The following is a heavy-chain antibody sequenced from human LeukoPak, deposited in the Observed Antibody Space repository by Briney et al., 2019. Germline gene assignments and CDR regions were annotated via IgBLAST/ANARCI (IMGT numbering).Heavy chain of an antibody. Sequence: ASVKVSCKASGYTFTGYYMHWVRQAPGQGLEWMGWINPNSGGTNYAQKFQGRVTMSRDTSISTAYMELSRLRSDDTAVYYCARNFMGQQLDGSDYWGQGTLVTVSS. J-gene: IGHJ4*02. CDR3: ARNFMGQQLDGSDY. D-gene: IGHD6-13*01. CDR1: GYTFTGYY. V-gene: IGHV1-2*02. CDR2: INPNSGGT.